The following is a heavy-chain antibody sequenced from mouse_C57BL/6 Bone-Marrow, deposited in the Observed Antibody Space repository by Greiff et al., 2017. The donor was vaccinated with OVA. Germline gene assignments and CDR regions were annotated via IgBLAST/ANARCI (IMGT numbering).Heavy chain of an antibody. J-gene: IGHJ4*01. CDR3: AITTVVTPYAMDY. CDR1: GFTFSDYG. Sequence: EVQGVESGGGLVKPGGSLKLSCAASGFTFSDYGMHWVRQAPEKGMEWVAYISSGSSNIYYADTVKGRFTIPRDNAKNTLFLQMTSLRSEDTAMYYCAITTVVTPYAMDYWGQGTSVTVSS. D-gene: IGHD1-1*01. V-gene: IGHV5-17*01. CDR2: ISSGSSNI.